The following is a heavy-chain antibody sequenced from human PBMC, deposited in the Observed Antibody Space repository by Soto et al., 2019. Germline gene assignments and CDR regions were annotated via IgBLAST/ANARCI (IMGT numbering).Heavy chain of an antibody. D-gene: IGHD5-18*01. Sequence: GGSLRLSCAASGFTFSSYWMHWVRQAPGKGLVWVSRINSDGSSTSYADSVKGRFTISRDNAKNTLYLQMNSRRAEDTAVYYCAHQAPAYSFPYWGQGTLVTVSS. CDR1: GFTFSSYW. CDR2: INSDGSST. CDR3: AHQAPAYSFPY. J-gene: IGHJ4*02. V-gene: IGHV3-74*01.